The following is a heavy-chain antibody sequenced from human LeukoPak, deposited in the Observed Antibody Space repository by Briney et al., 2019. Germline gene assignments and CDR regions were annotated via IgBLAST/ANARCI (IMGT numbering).Heavy chain of an antibody. Sequence: PSETLSLTCTVSGGSISSSSYYWGWIRQPPGKGLEWIGSIYYSGSTYYNPSLKSRVTISVDTSKNQFSLKLSSVTAADTAVYYCARLSSSSWLSYYYYYYMDVWGKGTTVTVSS. CDR2: IYYSGST. CDR1: GGSISSSSYY. D-gene: IGHD6-13*01. CDR3: ARLSSSSWLSYYYYYYMDV. V-gene: IGHV4-39*01. J-gene: IGHJ6*03.